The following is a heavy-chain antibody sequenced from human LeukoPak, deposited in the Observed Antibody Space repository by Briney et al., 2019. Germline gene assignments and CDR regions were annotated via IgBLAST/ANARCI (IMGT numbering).Heavy chain of an antibody. CDR2: IYSGGST. D-gene: IGHD6-25*01. Sequence: GGSLRFSCAASGFTFSSYAMSWVRQAPGKGLEWVSVIYSGGSTYYADSVKGRFTISRDNSKNTLYLQMNSLRAEDTAVYYCARWPAEGENWGQGTLVTVSS. J-gene: IGHJ4*02. CDR1: GFTFSSYA. V-gene: IGHV3-53*01. CDR3: ARWPAEGEN.